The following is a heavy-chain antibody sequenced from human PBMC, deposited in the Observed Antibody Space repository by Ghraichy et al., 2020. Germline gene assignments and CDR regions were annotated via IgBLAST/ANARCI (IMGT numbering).Heavy chain of an antibody. D-gene: IGHD1-7*01. CDR3: ARVPGTTVDY. V-gene: IGHV4-39*07. CDR2: IYYSGST. CDR1: GGSIGSSNFY. Sequence: SETLSLTCSVSGGSIGSSNFYWGWIRQPPGKGLEWIGHIYYSGSTYYNPSLKSRVTISADTYKNQFSLKLRSVTAADTAFYYCARVPGTTVDYWCQGILVTVSS. J-gene: IGHJ4*02.